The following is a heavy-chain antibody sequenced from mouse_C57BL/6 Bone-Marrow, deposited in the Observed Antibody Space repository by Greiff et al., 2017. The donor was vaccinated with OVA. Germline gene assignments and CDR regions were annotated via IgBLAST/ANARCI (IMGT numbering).Heavy chain of an antibody. J-gene: IGHJ3*01. V-gene: IGHV5-6*01. CDR3: ARRALLAWFAY. D-gene: IGHD2-1*01. Sequence: DVHLVESGGDLVKPGGSLKLSCAASGFTFSSYGMSWVRQTPDKRLEWVATISSGGSYTYYPDSVKGRFTISRDNAKNTLYLQMSSLKSEDTAMYYCARRALLAWFAYWGQGTLVTVSA. CDR2: ISSGGSYT. CDR1: GFTFSSYG.